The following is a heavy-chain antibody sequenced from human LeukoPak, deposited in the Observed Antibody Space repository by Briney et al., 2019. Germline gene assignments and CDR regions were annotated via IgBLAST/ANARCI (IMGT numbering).Heavy chain of an antibody. CDR1: GFTFSSYA. Sequence: GGSLRLSCAASGFTFSSYAISWVRQASGKGLEWVSVISGSGGSTYYADSVKGRFTISRDNSKNTLYLQMNSLRAEDTAVYYCAKRRVPVAGDFDYWGQGTLVTVSS. D-gene: IGHD6-19*01. J-gene: IGHJ4*02. V-gene: IGHV3-23*01. CDR2: ISGSGGST. CDR3: AKRRVPVAGDFDY.